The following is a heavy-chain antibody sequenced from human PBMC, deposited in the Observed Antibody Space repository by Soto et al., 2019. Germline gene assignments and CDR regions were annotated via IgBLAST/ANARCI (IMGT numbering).Heavy chain of an antibody. V-gene: IGHV1-18*01. J-gene: IGHJ5*02. D-gene: IGHD2-15*01. Sequence: QVQLVQSGAEVKTPGASVKVSCRASGYSFRTHGISWVRQAPGQGLEWMGWISTYDDKTNFPQKFQGRITMTTHTSTSTAYMELRSLRSDDTAVYFCARDLGYCNSSGCFRNWFDPWGQGTLVTVSS. CDR2: ISTYDDKT. CDR3: ARDLGYCNSSGCFRNWFDP. CDR1: GYSFRTHG.